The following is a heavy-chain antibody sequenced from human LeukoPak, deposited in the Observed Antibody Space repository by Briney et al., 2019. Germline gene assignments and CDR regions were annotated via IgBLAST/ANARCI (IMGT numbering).Heavy chain of an antibody. CDR1: GDSICIYY. Sequence: PSETLSLTCTVSGDSICIYYWSWIRQPPGKGREWVGYIYYSGSTNYNPSLKSRVTVSVDTSKNQFSLKLSSVTAADTAVYYCARDSSGYYWDAFDIWGQGTMVTVSS. J-gene: IGHJ3*02. CDR2: IYYSGST. CDR3: ARDSSGYYWDAFDI. D-gene: IGHD3-22*01. V-gene: IGHV4-59*01.